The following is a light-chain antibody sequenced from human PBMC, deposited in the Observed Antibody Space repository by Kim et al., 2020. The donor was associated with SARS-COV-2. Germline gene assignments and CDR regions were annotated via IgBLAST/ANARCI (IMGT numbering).Light chain of an antibody. J-gene: IGLJ2*01. CDR2: GKN. CDR3: NSRDSNDNVV. CDR1: SLRSYY. Sequence: SSELTQDPAVSVALGQTVRITCQGDSLRSYYATWYQQKPGQAPILVIYGKNNRPSGIPDRFSGSSSGNTASLTITGTQAGDEADYYCNSRDSNDNVVFGGGNQLTVL. V-gene: IGLV3-19*01.